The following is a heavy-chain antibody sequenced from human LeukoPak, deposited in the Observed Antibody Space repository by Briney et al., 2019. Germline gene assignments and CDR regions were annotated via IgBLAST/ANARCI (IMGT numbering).Heavy chain of an antibody. V-gene: IGHV3-23*01. Sequence: PGGSLRLSCAASGFTFSSYAMSWVRQAPGKELEGVSAISGSGGSTYYADSVKGRFTISRDNSKNTLYLQMNSLRAEDTAVYYCAKFTDKEEYYFDYWGQGTLVTVSS. CDR3: AKFTDKEEYYFDY. CDR2: ISGSGGST. CDR1: GFTFSSYA. D-gene: IGHD2-8*02. J-gene: IGHJ4*02.